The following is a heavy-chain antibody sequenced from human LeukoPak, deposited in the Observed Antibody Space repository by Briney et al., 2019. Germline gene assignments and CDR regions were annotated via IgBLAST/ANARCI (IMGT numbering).Heavy chain of an antibody. V-gene: IGHV1-2*02. CDR2: INPTGGGT. Sequence: ASVKVSCKASGYTFTGYYMHWVRQAPGQGLEWMGWINPTGGGTNYAQKFQGRVTMTRDTSISTAYMELSRLRSDDTAVYYCAKDKYSSSWYYFDYWGQGTLVTVSS. J-gene: IGHJ4*02. CDR1: GYTFTGYY. CDR3: AKDKYSSSWYYFDY. D-gene: IGHD6-13*01.